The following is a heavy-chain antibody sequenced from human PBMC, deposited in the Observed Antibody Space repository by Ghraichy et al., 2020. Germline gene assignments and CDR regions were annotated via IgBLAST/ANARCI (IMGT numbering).Heavy chain of an antibody. V-gene: IGHV4-38-2*02. CDR3: ARIGARDAFDI. Sequence: SETLSLTCTVSGYSISSGYYWGWIRQPPGKGLEWIGSIYHSGSTYYNPSLKSRVTISVDTSKNQFSLQLSSVTAADTAVYYCARIGARDAFDIWGQGTMVTVSS. D-gene: IGHD3-22*01. CDR1: GYSISSGYY. J-gene: IGHJ3*02. CDR2: IYHSGST.